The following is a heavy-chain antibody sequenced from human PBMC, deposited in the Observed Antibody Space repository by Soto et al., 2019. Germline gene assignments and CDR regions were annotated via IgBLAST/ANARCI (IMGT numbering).Heavy chain of an antibody. D-gene: IGHD6-13*01. CDR3: ARGSGYSSSWSPFDY. J-gene: IGHJ4*02. CDR2: IIPIFGTA. Sequence: ASVKVSCKASGGTFSSYAISWVRQAPGQGLEWMGGIIPIFGTANYAQKFQGRVTITADESTSTAYMELSSLRSEDTAVYYCARGSGYSSSWSPFDYWGQGTLVTVSS. CDR1: GGTFSSYA. V-gene: IGHV1-69*13.